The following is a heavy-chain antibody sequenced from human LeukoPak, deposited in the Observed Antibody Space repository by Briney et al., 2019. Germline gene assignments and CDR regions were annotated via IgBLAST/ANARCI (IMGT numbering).Heavy chain of an antibody. J-gene: IGHJ4*02. V-gene: IGHV1-18*01. D-gene: IGHD2-15*01. CDR1: GYTFTSYG. CDR2: ISAYNGDT. Sequence: ASVKVSCKASGYTFTSYGISWVRQAPGQGLEWMGWISAYNGDTDYAQKLQGRVTMTTDTSTSTAYMELRSLRSDDAAVYYCARGYCSGGSCSSFDYWGQGTLVTVSS. CDR3: ARGYCSGGSCSSFDY.